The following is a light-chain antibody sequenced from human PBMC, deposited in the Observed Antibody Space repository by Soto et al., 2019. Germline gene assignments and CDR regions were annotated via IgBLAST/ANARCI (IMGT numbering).Light chain of an antibody. CDR1: QGIDNY. V-gene: IGKV1-9*01. J-gene: IGKJ4*01. Sequence: DIQLTQSPSFLSASVGDRVTITCRASQGIDNYLAWYQQKPGKAPQLLIYGATALESGVPSRFGGSGAGTEFTLTTNSLQPEDFATYYCQQLKSYPLTYGGGTKVEIK. CDR3: QQLKSYPLT. CDR2: GAT.